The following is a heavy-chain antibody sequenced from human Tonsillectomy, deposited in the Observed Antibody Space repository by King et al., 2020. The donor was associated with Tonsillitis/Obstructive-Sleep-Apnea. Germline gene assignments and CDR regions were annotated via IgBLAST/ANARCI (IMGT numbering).Heavy chain of an antibody. CDR2: ISAYNGNT. Sequence: VQLVESGAEVKKPGASVKVSCKASGYTFTSYGISWVRQAPGQGLEWMGWISAYNGNTNYAQKLQGRVTMTTDTSTSTAYMELRSLRSDDTAVYYCARDSVRYGSGSFFVNYYYYYYYMDVWGKGTTVTVSS. J-gene: IGHJ6*03. CDR1: GYTFTSYG. CDR3: ARDSVRYGSGSFFVNYYYYYYYMDV. D-gene: IGHD3-10*01. V-gene: IGHV1-18*01.